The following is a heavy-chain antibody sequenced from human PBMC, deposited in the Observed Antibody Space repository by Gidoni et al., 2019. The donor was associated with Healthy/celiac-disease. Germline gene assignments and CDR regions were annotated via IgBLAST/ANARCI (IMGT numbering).Heavy chain of an antibody. D-gene: IGHD6-6*01. Sequence: EVQLLESGGGLLQPGGSLRLHCTASGFTSGRYAMSWVSQAPGKGLGWVSAISCSGGSTSYADSVKGRFTISRDNSKNTLYLQMNSLRAEDTAVYYCAKWTFYSSSPGDGDYWGQGTLFTVSS. V-gene: IGHV3-23*01. CDR2: ISCSGGST. J-gene: IGHJ4*02. CDR1: GFTSGRYA. CDR3: AKWTFYSSSPGDGDY.